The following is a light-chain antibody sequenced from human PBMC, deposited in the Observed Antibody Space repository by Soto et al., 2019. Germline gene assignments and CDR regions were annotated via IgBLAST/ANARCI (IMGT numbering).Light chain of an antibody. CDR2: RSS. J-gene: IGKJ3*01. V-gene: IGKV2-28*01. Sequence: DIVMTQSPLSLPVTPGETASISCRSSQSLLQSNGYNYLDWYRQKPGQSPQLLIYRSSNRASGVPDRFSGSGTGTYFTLKISRVEAEDVVVYYCMQAIQPPPPFGPGTKVHIK. CDR1: QSLLQSNGYNY. CDR3: MQAIQPPPP.